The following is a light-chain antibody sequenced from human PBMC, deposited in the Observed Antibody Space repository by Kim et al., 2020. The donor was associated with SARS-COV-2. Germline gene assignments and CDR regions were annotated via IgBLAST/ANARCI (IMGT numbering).Light chain of an antibody. CDR1: SGNRAGA. CDR3: QTWGTGIRV. CDR2: VNSEGTH. Sequence: VNTTCIPGSGNRAGAFARDPQHPYQRPRFLMNVNSEGTHSKADGFPDRFSGSRSGAERYIIISSLQSEDEADYYCQTWGTGIRVFGGGTKLTVL. V-gene: IGLV4-69*01. J-gene: IGLJ2*01.